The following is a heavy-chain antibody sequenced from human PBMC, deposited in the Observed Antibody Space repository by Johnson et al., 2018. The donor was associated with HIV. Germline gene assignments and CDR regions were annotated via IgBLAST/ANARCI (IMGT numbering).Heavy chain of an antibody. D-gene: IGHD3-10*01. CDR2: ISWNSGSI. CDR1: GFTFDDYA. J-gene: IGHJ3*02. Sequence: VQLVESGGGLVQPGRSLRLSCAASGFTFDDYAMHWVRQAPGKGLEWVSGISWNSGSIGYADSVKGRFTISRDNAKNSLYLQMNSLRAEDTALYYCAKKLGAGAISDGGACDIWGQGTMVTVSS. V-gene: IGHV3-9*01. CDR3: AKKLGAGAISDGGACDI.